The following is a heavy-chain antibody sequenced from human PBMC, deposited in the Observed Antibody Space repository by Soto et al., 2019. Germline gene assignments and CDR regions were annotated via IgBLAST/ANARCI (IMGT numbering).Heavy chain of an antibody. D-gene: IGHD3-10*01. Sequence: EVQLVQSGGGLVQPGGSLRLSCEASGFTFSHYWMIWVRQSPGKGLEWVSFIDKGGLETHYADSVKGRLTLSRDNAKNTVLLEMRSLREEDTAMYYCARTIIRRYFDKWGQGTPVTVSS. V-gene: IGHV3-7*03. CDR3: ARTIIRRYFDK. J-gene: IGHJ4*02. CDR2: IDKGGLET. CDR1: GFTFSHYW.